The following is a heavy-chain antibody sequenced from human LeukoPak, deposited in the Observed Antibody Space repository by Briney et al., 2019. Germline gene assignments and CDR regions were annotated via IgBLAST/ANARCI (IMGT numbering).Heavy chain of an antibody. CDR1: GFTFRNAW. J-gene: IGHJ6*02. Sequence: GGSLRLSCAASGFTFRNAWVNWVRQAPGKGLEWVGRIKSKTDGGTTEYAAPVKGRVTISRDDSKSALYLQRNRLKLEDTAVYHCPTDEHWTYARKDVWGQGATVIVSS. CDR2: IKSKTDGGTT. D-gene: IGHD1-7*01. V-gene: IGHV3-15*07. CDR3: PTDEHWTYARKDV.